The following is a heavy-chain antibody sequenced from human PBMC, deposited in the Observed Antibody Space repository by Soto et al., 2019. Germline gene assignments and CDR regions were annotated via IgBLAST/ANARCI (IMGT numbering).Heavy chain of an antibody. J-gene: IGHJ5*01. CDR1: GFTFSSYA. CDR2: ISYDGSNK. Sequence: QVQLVESGGGVVQPGRSLRLSCAASGFTFSSYAMHWVRQAPGKGLEWVAVISYDGSNKYYADSVKGRFTISRDNSKNTLYLQMNSLRAEDTAVYYCARDRHEMATDSWGQGTLVTVAS. V-gene: IGHV3-30-3*01. D-gene: IGHD5-12*01. CDR3: ARDRHEMATDS.